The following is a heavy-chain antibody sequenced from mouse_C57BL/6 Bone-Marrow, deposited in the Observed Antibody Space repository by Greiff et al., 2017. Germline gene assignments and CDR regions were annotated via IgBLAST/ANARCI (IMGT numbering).Heavy chain of an antibody. D-gene: IGHD4-1*01. V-gene: IGHV1-81*01. Sequence: LVESGAELARPGASVKLSCKASGYTFTSYGISWVKQRTGQGLEWIGEIYPRSGNTYYNEKFKGKATLTADISSSTAYMELRSLTSEDSAVYFCARPNFFAYWGQGTLVTVSA. CDR2: IYPRSGNT. CDR1: GYTFTSYG. J-gene: IGHJ3*01. CDR3: ARPNFFAY.